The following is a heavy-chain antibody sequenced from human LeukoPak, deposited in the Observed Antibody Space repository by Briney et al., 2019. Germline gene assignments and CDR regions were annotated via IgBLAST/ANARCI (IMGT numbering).Heavy chain of an antibody. CDR1: GFTFTSYA. CDR3: ASRDVLRFLEWLPAPFDY. J-gene: IGHJ4*02. Sequence: GGSLRLSCAPSGFTFTSYAMGWVRQAPGRGLERVSAISGSGGRTYYADSVKGRFTISRDDPKNTLYLQVNSLRAEDTSVYYCASRDVLRFLEWLPAPFDYWGQGTLVTVSS. D-gene: IGHD3-3*01. CDR2: ISGSGGRT. V-gene: IGHV3-23*01.